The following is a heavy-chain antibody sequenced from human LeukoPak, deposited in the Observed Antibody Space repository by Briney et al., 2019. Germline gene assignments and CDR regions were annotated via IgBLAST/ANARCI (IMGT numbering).Heavy chain of an antibody. V-gene: IGHV3-43*02. J-gene: IGHJ4*02. CDR1: GINFADYA. Sequence: GGSLRLSCVVSGINFADYAMHWVRQPPGKGLEWVSLISADGGSTFSADSVKGRFSISRDNSKNSLYLQMNSLRSEDTAMYYCVKESGKFDYWGQGTLVAVSS. CDR3: VKESGKFDY. CDR2: ISADGGST.